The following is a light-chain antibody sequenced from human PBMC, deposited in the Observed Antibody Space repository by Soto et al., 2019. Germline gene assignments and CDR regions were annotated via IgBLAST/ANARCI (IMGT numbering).Light chain of an antibody. CDR2: FAS. CDR1: QTVSNN. CDR3: QHNNEWPLT. J-gene: IGKJ4*01. Sequence: ERVMTQFPATLSVSPGAKATLSCRASQTVSNNLAWYRQKPGQAPRLLIYFASTRATGVPARFSGSGSGTEFTLTIRNLQPEASAVYYGQHNNEWPLTSGGGTKLETK. V-gene: IGKV3-15*01.